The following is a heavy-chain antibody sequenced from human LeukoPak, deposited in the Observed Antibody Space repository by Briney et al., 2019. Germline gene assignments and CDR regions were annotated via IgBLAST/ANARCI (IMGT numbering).Heavy chain of an antibody. CDR3: AREAVPAAIRAFDI. D-gene: IGHD2-2*01. CDR1: GYTFTGYY. V-gene: IGHV1-2*06. Sequence: GASVKVSCKXSGYTFTGYYMHWVRQAPGQGLEWMGRINPNSGGTNYAQKFQGRVTMTRDTSISTAYMELSRLRSDDTAVYYCAREAVPAAIRAFDIWGQGTMVTVSS. CDR2: INPNSGGT. J-gene: IGHJ3*02.